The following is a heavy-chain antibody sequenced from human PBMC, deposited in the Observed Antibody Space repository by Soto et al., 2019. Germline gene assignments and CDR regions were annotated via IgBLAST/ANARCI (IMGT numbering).Heavy chain of an antibody. V-gene: IGHV1-69*01. CDR3: ARGVHYDRSGYYYFY. D-gene: IGHD3-22*01. J-gene: IGHJ4*02. Sequence: QVQLVQSGAEVKKPGSSVKVSCKASGGTFNNYAISWVRQAPGQGLEWMGGIIPIFGTANYAQKFQGRVTITADEYTSTDYMELRSLRSEDTAVYYCARGVHYDRSGYYYFYWGQGTLVTVSS. CDR2: IIPIFGTA. CDR1: GGTFNNYA.